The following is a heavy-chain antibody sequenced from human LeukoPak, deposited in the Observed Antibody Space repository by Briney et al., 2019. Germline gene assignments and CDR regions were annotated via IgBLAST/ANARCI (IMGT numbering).Heavy chain of an antibody. V-gene: IGHV4-61*02. CDR2: IYTSGST. Sequence: PSETLSLTCTVSGGSISSGSYYWSWIRQPAGKGLEWIGRIYTSGSTNYNPSLKSRVTISVDTSKNQFSLKLSSVTAADTAVYYCARDRSNNYDSSGYYYGDALDIWGQGTMVTVSS. CDR3: ARDRSNNYDSSGYYYGDALDI. D-gene: IGHD3-22*01. CDR1: GGSISSGSYY. J-gene: IGHJ3*02.